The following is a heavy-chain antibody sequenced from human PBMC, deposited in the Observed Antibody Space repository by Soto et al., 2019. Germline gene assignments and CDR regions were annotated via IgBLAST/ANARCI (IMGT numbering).Heavy chain of an antibody. Sequence: QVQLVQSGAEVKKPGASVKVSCKASGYTFTTYDINWVRQAPGQGLEWMGWMNPNSGNTGYTQKFQGRLTMTRATYMSTAYMELSGLRSEDTAMYYCATAGYYDRSGYYFWGQGTLVTVSS. CDR2: MNPNSGNT. J-gene: IGHJ4*02. V-gene: IGHV1-8*01. CDR1: GYTFTTYD. D-gene: IGHD3-22*01. CDR3: ATAGYYDRSGYYF.